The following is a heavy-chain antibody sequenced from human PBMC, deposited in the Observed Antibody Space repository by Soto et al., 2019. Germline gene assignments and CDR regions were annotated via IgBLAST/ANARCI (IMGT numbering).Heavy chain of an antibody. J-gene: IGHJ3*02. CDR2: INPNSGGT. V-gene: IGHV1-2*04. CDR1: GYTFTGYH. CDR3: ARDYDSSGYAFDI. Sequence: GASVKVSCKASGYTFTGYHMHWVRQAPGQGLEWMGWINPNSGGTNYAQKFQGWVTMTRDTSISTAYMELSRLRSDDTAVYYCARDYDSSGYAFDIWGQGTMVTVSS. D-gene: IGHD3-22*01.